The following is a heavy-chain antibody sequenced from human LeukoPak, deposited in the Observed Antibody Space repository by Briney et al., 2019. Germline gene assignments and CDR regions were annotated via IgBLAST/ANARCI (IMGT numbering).Heavy chain of an antibody. CDR2: ISPSGGNT. CDR1: GFTFSNYA. Sequence: GGSLRLSCTASGFTFSNYAMSWVRQAPGKGLEWVSGISPSGGNTYYADSVKGRFTISRDNSKDTLYLRMNSLRAEDTAVYYCAKARGYNVHSNFDCWGQGTLVTVSS. J-gene: IGHJ4*02. D-gene: IGHD3-10*01. V-gene: IGHV3-23*01. CDR3: AKARGYNVHSNFDC.